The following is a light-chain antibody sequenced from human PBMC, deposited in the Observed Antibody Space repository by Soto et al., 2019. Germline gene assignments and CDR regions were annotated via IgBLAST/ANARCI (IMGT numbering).Light chain of an antibody. CDR2: GVS. CDR3: QQYGSSLIT. V-gene: IGKV3-20*01. Sequence: EIVLTQSPGTLSLSPGERATLSCRASQSVSSSDLAWYQQKPGQAPRLLIYGVSSRATGIPDRFSGSGSGTDLTLTISRLEPEDFALYYCQQYGSSLITFGPGTKVDIK. CDR1: QSVSSSD. J-gene: IGKJ3*01.